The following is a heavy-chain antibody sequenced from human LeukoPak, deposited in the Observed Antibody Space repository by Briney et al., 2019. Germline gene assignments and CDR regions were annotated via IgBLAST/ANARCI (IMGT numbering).Heavy chain of an antibody. J-gene: IGHJ3*01. CDR1: GFNLRAFG. V-gene: IGHV3-30*02. Sequence: GGSLRLSCAASGFNLRAFGMHWVRQPPGKGLEWVAFIRYDGTIEDYADSVKGRFTISRDNSKASLFVQMNSLKTADTAVYYCAKSASYYDSSDYLDAFDVWGQGTMVTVSS. CDR2: IRYDGTIE. D-gene: IGHD3-22*01. CDR3: AKSASYYDSSDYLDAFDV.